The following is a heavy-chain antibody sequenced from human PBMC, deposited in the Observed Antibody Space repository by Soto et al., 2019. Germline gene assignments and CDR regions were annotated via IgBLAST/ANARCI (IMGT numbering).Heavy chain of an antibody. V-gene: IGHV3-72*01. D-gene: IGHD1-26*01. J-gene: IGHJ4*02. Sequence: HPGGSLRLSCAASGFTFSDHYMDWVRQAPGKGLEWVGRIRNKASSYTTEYAASVKGRFTVSREESNNSLYLQMNSLKTEDTAVYYCTRGLYNSGRYFDYWAEGTLVTVSS. CDR1: GFTFSDHY. CDR2: IRNKASSYTT. CDR3: TRGLYNSGRYFDY.